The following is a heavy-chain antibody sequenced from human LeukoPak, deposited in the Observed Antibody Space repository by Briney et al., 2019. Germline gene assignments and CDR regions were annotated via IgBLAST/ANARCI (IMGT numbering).Heavy chain of an antibody. D-gene: IGHD4-17*01. V-gene: IGHV1-18*01. CDR1: GYTFTNYG. J-gene: IGHJ4*02. CDR3: ARVLSGGDYEGNLYYFDY. Sequence: ASVKVSCKASGYTFTNYGISWVRQAPGQGLEWMGWISAYNGDTNYAQKLQGRVTMTTDTSTSTAYMELRSLRSDDTAVYYCARVLSGGDYEGNLYYFDYWGQGTLVTVSS. CDR2: ISAYNGDT.